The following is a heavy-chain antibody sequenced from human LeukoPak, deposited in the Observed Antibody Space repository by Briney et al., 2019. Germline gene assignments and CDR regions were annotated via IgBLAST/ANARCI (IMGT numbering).Heavy chain of an antibody. CDR1: GGSISSYY. CDR2: INHSGST. J-gene: IGHJ4*02. V-gene: IGHV4-34*01. Sequence: SETLSLTCTVSGGSISSYYWSWIRQPPGKGLEWIGEINHSGSTNYNPSLKSRVTISVDTSKNQFSLKLSSVTAADTAVYYCAGGLSAIVYWGQGTLVTVSS. D-gene: IGHD2-15*01. CDR3: AGGLSAIVY.